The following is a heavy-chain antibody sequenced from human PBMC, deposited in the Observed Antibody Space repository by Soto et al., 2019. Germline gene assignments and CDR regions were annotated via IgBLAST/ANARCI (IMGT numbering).Heavy chain of an antibody. J-gene: IGHJ6*02. CDR3: ARPGSGGIEHGMDV. CDR1: GYSFTSYW. CDR2: IYPSDSYT. Sequence: GESLKLSCKGSGYSFTSYWISWVRQMPGKGLEWMGRIYPSDSYTNYSPSFQGHVTISADKSISTAYLQWSSLKASDTAMYYCARPGSGGIEHGMDVWGQGTTVTVSS. V-gene: IGHV5-10-1*01. D-gene: IGHD2-15*01.